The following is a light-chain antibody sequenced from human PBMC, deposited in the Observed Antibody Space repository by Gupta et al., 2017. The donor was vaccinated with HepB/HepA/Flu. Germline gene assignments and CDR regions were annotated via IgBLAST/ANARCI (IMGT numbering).Light chain of an antibody. Sequence: QAVLTQPSSLSASPGASASLTCTLRSGINVGTYRIYWYQQKPGSPPQYLLRYKSESDRQQGSGVPSRFSGSKDVSANAVTLFISGLQADDDSYYYSMNWNSSAWVFGGGTKLTVL. CDR2: YKSESDR. V-gene: IGLV5-45*02. CDR3: MNWNSSAWV. J-gene: IGLJ2*01. CDR1: SGINVGTYR.